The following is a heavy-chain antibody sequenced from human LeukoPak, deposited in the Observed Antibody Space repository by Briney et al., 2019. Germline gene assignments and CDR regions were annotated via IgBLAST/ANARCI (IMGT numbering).Heavy chain of an antibody. D-gene: IGHD3-10*01. CDR1: GGSISSYY. CDR2: IYYSGST. CDR3: ARSVLWFGELKFDY. Sequence: SETLSLTCTVSGGSISSYYWSWIRQPPGKGLEWIGYIYYSGSTNYNPSLKSRVTISVDTSKNQFSLKLSSVTAADTAVYYCARSVLWFGELKFDYWGQGTLVTVSS. J-gene: IGHJ4*02. V-gene: IGHV4-59*01.